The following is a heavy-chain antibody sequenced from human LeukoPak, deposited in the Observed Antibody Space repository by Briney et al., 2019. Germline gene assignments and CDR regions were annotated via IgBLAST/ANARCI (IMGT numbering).Heavy chain of an antibody. CDR2: MNPNSGNT. V-gene: IGHV1-8*01. Sequence: ASVKVSCKASGYTFTSYDINWVRQATGQGLEWMGWMNPNSGNTGYAQKFRGRVTMTRNTSISTAYMELSSLRSEDTAVYYCATPRLIEGMDVWGQGTTVTVSS. CDR3: ATPRLIEGMDV. J-gene: IGHJ6*02. CDR1: GYTFTSYD.